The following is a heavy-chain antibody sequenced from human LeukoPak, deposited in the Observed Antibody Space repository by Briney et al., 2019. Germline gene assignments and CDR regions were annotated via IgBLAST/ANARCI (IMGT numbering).Heavy chain of an antibody. CDR2: ISGSGGST. CDR1: GFTFSSYA. CDR3: AKVENYYDSRCYYSFDY. V-gene: IGHV3-23*01. J-gene: IGHJ4*02. Sequence: GGSLRLSCAASGFTFSSYAMSWIRQAPGKGLEWVSAISGSGGSTYYADSVKGRFTISRDNSKNTLYLQMNGLRAEDTAVYYCAKVENYYDSRCYYSFDYWGQGTLVTVSS. D-gene: IGHD3-22*01.